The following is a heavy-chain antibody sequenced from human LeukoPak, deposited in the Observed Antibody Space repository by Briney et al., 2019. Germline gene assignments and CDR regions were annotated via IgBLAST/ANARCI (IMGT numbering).Heavy chain of an antibody. D-gene: IGHD2-8*02. CDR1: GFTFGSFG. CDR2: IRLDGSGK. J-gene: IGHJ4*02. CDR3: AKDYRWAYDY. V-gene: IGHV3-30*02. Sequence: GWSLRLSCAASGFTFGSFGMHWVRQAPGKGLEWITYIRLDGSGKYYADSVKGRFTISRDNSRNTLYMQMNSLRVEDTAVYYCAKDYRWAYDYWGQGTLVAVSS.